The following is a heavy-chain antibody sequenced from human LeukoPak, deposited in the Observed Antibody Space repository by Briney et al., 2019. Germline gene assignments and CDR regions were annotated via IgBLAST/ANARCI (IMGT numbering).Heavy chain of an antibody. CDR3: ATANW. V-gene: IGHV3-53*01. J-gene: IGHJ4*02. CDR2: IYSAGNT. CDR1: GFTVNSYY. Sequence: GGSLRLSCAASGFTVNSYYMSWVRQAPGKGLEWISVIYSAGNTYYADSVMGRFTISRDISKNTLYLQMDSLRAGDTAIYYCATANWWGQGTLVTVSS. D-gene: IGHD4/OR15-4a*01.